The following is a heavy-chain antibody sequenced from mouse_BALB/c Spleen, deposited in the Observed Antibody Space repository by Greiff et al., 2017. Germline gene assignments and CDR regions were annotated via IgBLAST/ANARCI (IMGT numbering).Heavy chain of an antibody. V-gene: IGHV5-17*02. J-gene: IGHJ2*01. Sequence: DVKLVESGGGLVQPGGSRKLSCAASGFTFSSFGMHWVRQAPEKGLEWVAYISSGSSTIYYADTVKGRFTISRDNPKNTLFLQMTSLRSEDTAMYYCARTGGNQYYFDYWGQGTTLTVSS. CDR3: ARTGGNQYYFDY. CDR2: ISSGSSTI. D-gene: IGHD1-1*02. CDR1: GFTFSSFG.